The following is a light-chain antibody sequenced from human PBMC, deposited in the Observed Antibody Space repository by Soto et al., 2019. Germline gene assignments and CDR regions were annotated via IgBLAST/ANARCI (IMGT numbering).Light chain of an antibody. CDR3: FSYTSSGTYV. CDR2: EVS. J-gene: IGLJ1*01. V-gene: IGLV2-14*01. Sequence: SVLTHPASVSGSPGQSITISCTGTSSDVGNYKYVSWYQQHPGKAPKLMIYEVSNRPSGVSNRFSGSKSGNTASLTISGLQAEDETDYYCFSYTSSGTYVFGTGTRSPS. CDR1: SSDVGNYKY.